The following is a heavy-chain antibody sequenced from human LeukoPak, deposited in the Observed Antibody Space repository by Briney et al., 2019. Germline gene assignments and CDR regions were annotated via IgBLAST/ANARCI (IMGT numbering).Heavy chain of an antibody. Sequence: ASVKVSCKASGYTFTSNGISGVRQAPGQGLEWMGWISTYNGNTNYAQKLQGRVTMTTDTSTSTAYMELRSLRSDDTAVYYCAREFRSGSYSEFDYWGQGTLVTVSS. V-gene: IGHV1-18*01. CDR2: ISTYNGNT. D-gene: IGHD1-26*01. CDR1: GYTFTSNG. J-gene: IGHJ4*02. CDR3: AREFRSGSYSEFDY.